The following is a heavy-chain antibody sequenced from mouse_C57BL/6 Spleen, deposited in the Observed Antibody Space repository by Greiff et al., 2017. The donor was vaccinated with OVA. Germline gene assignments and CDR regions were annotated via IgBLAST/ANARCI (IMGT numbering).Heavy chain of an antibody. CDR3: TRDKGSSYDWYFDV. CDR2: ISSGGDYI. V-gene: IGHV5-9-1*02. J-gene: IGHJ1*03. D-gene: IGHD1-1*01. Sequence: EVMLVESGEGLVKPGGSLKLSCAASGFTFSSYAMSWVRQTPEKRLEWVAYISSGGDYIYYADTVKGRFTISRDNARNTLYLQMSSLKSEDTAMYYCTRDKGSSYDWYFDVWGTGTTVTVSS. CDR1: GFTFSSYA.